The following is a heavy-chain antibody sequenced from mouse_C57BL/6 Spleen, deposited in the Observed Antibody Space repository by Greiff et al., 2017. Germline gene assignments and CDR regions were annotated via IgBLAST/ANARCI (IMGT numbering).Heavy chain of an antibody. J-gene: IGHJ4*01. CDR2: ISYDGSN. V-gene: IGHV3-6*01. CDR1: GYSITSGYY. Sequence: EVKLMESGPGLVKPSQSLSLTCSVTGYSITSGYYWNWIRQFPGNKLEWMGYISYDGSNNYNPSLKNRISITRDTSKNQFVLKLNSVTTEDTATYYCARNRGGYAMDYWGQGTSVTVSS. CDR3: ARNRGGYAMDY.